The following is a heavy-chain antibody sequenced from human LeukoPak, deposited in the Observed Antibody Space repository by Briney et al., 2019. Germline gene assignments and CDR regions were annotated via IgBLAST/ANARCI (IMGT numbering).Heavy chain of an antibody. CDR1: GFTFGDYA. V-gene: IGHV3-49*03. D-gene: IGHD3-22*01. CDR3: TTDPYYYDSSGYYYADY. CDR2: IRSNAYGGTT. Sequence: GGSLRLSCTASGFTFGDYAMSWFRQAPGEGLEWVSFIRSNAYGGTTEYAASVKGRFTVSRDDSKSIAYLQMNSLKTEDTAVYYCTTDPYYYDSSGYYYADYWGQGTLVTVSS. J-gene: IGHJ4*02.